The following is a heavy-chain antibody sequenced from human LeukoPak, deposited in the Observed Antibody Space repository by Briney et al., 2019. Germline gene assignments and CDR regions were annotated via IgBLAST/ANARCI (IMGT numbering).Heavy chain of an antibody. V-gene: IGHV4-59*01. CDR1: GGSTSSYY. Sequence: SETLSLTCTVSGGSTSSYYWSWIRQPPGKGLEWIGYIYYSGSTNYNPSLKSRVTISVDTSKNQFSLKLSSVTAADTAVYYCARDRHQDNFYYYGMDVWGQGTTVTVSS. CDR3: ARDRHQDNFYYYGMDV. CDR2: IYYSGST. J-gene: IGHJ6*02. D-gene: IGHD2-15*01.